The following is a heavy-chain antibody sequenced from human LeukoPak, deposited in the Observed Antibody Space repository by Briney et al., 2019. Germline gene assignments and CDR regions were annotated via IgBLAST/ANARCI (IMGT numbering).Heavy chain of an antibody. V-gene: IGHV1-69*06. Sequence: SVKVSCKASGYTFTSYGISWVRQAPGQGLEWMGGIIPIFGTANYAQKFQGRVTITADKSTSTAYMELSSLRSEDTAVYYCARSEYYYDSSGYYSTPYFDYWGQGTLVTVSS. J-gene: IGHJ4*02. D-gene: IGHD3-22*01. CDR2: IIPIFGTA. CDR3: ARSEYYYDSSGYYSTPYFDY. CDR1: GYTFTSYG.